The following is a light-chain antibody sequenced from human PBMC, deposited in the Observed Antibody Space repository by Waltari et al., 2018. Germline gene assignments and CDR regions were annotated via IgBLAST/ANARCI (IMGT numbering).Light chain of an antibody. J-gene: IGKJ1*01. CDR2: RSS. V-gene: IGKV1-5*03. Sequence: DIQMTQSPSTVSASVGDRVTITCRASQTTNRWLAYYQQKPGKAPKLLIYRSSILESGVPARLSGSGSGTEFTLTISSLQPDDFATYYCQQYISYSLTFGQGTKVEIK. CDR1: QTTNRW. CDR3: QQYISYSLT.